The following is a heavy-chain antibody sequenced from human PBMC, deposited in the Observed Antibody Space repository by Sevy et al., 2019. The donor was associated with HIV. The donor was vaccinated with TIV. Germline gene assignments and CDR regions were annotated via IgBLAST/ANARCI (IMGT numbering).Heavy chain of an antibody. CDR1: GGAVGTSGYY. Sequence: SETLSLTCTVSGGAVGTSGYYWGWLRQPPGKGLEWIAGIYYTGYAYYNPSLKSRGSISVDTSKSKFSLKLSSVTAADTAVYYCARLATTYCRSSGCPRGAFDIWGQGTVVTVSS. D-gene: IGHD2-2*01. CDR2: IYYTGYA. V-gene: IGHV4-39*01. J-gene: IGHJ3*02. CDR3: ARLATTYCRSSGCPRGAFDI.